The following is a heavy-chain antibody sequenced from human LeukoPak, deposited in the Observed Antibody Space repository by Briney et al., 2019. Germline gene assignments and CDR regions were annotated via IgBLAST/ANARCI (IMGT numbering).Heavy chain of an antibody. CDR1: GFTVSSNY. CDR2: IYSGGST. J-gene: IGHJ4*02. Sequence: PGGSLRLSCAASGFTVSSNYMSWVRQAPGKGLEWVSIIYSGGSTYYADSVKGRFTISRDNFKNTLYLQMNSLRAEDTAVYYCARAWSGTQYYFGYWGQGTLVTVSS. D-gene: IGHD3-3*01. V-gene: IGHV3-66*01. CDR3: ARAWSGTQYYFGY.